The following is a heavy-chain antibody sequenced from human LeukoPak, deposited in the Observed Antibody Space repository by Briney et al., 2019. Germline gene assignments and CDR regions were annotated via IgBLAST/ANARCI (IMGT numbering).Heavy chain of an antibody. CDR1: GGSFSGYY. J-gene: IGHJ4*02. CDR3: ARRVITVNSFDY. Sequence: SETLSLTCAVYGGSFSGYYWSWIRQPPGKGLEWIGEINHSGSTNYNPSLKSRVTISVDTSKNQFSLKLSSVTAADTAVYYCARRVITVNSFDYWGQGTLVTVSS. D-gene: IGHD3-22*01. V-gene: IGHV4-34*01. CDR2: INHSGST.